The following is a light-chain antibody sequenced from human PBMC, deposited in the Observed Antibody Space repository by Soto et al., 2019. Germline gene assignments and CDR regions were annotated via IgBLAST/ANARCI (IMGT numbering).Light chain of an antibody. CDR3: QQYGSSPRT. CDR1: QSVSSN. V-gene: IGKV3D-20*01. Sequence: EIVMTQSPATLSVSPGERATLSCGASQSVSSNLAWYQQKPGQAPRLPIYDASNRATGIPARFSGSGSGTDFTLTISSLEPEDFAVYYCQQYGSSPRTFGQGTKVDIK. J-gene: IGKJ1*01. CDR2: DAS.